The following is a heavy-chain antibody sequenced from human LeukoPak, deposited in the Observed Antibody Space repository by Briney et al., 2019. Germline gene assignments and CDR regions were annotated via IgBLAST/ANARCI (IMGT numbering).Heavy chain of an antibody. CDR3: AKFRGYSYGPIGY. Sequence: GGSLRLSCAASGFTFSGSAMHWVRQASGKGLEWVGRIRSKANSYATAYAASVKGRFTISRDDSKNTAYLQMNSLRAEDTAVYYCAKFRGYSYGPIGYWGQGTLVTVSS. D-gene: IGHD5-18*01. CDR1: GFTFSGSA. V-gene: IGHV3-73*01. J-gene: IGHJ4*02. CDR2: IRSKANSYAT.